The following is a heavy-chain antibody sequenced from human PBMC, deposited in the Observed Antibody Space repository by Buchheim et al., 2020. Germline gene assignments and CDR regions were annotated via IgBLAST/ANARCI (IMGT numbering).Heavy chain of an antibody. V-gene: IGHV1-2*04. D-gene: IGHD6-6*01. J-gene: IGHJ1*01. CDR1: GYTFTGYY. CDR2: INPNSGGT. Sequence: QVQLVQSGAEVKKPGASVKVSCKASGYTFTGYYMHWVRQAPGQGLEWMGWINPNSGGTNYAQEFQGWVTMTRDTSISTAYMELSRLRSDDTAVYYCARGYSSSSLTEYFQHWGQGTL. CDR3: ARGYSSSSLTEYFQH.